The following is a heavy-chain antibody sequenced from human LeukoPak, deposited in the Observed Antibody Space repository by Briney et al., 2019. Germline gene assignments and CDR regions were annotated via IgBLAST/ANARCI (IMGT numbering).Heavy chain of an antibody. D-gene: IGHD3-22*01. CDR3: ARQSLDYYEALDAFDI. CDR1: EYTFTDYY. Sequence: ASVKVSCKASEYTFTDYYIHWMRQAPGQGLEWMGWINCKSGATSYAQKFRGRVTMTKDRPIRTAYMELSRLKSDDTAVYYCARQSLDYYEALDAFDIWGQGTVVTVSS. CDR2: INCKSGAT. J-gene: IGHJ3*02. V-gene: IGHV1-2*02.